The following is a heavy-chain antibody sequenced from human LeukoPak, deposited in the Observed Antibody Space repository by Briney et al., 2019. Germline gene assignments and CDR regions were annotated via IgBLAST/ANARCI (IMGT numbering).Heavy chain of an antibody. D-gene: IGHD6-6*01. J-gene: IGHJ4*02. V-gene: IGHV4-38-2*01. CDR3: ASTNRYSSSSRFDY. Sequence: PSGTLSLTCAVSGYSISSGYYWGWIRQPPGKGLEWIGSIYHSGSTYYNPSLKSRVTISVDTSKNQFSLKLSSVTAADTAVYYCASTNRYSSSSRFDYWGQGTLVTVSS. CDR2: IYHSGST. CDR1: GYSISSGYY.